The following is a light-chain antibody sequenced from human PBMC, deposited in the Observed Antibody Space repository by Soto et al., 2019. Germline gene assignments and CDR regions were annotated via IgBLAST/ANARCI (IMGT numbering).Light chain of an antibody. Sequence: QSALTQPASVSGSPGQSIAISCTGTRSDVGAYNFVSWYQHHAGTAPKLIIYQVTNRPSGVSDRFSASKSGDTASLTISGLQAEDEAIYYCSSYTGFSTDILFGGGTKVTVL. J-gene: IGLJ2*01. CDR2: QVT. CDR1: RSDVGAYNF. CDR3: SSYTGFSTDIL. V-gene: IGLV2-14*01.